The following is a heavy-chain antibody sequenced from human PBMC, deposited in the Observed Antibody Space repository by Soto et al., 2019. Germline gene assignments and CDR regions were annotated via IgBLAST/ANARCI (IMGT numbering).Heavy chain of an antibody. J-gene: IGHJ4*02. CDR1: GYTFTSYA. V-gene: IGHV1-3*01. CDR2: INAGNGNT. Sequence: QVQLVQSGAEVKKPGASVKVSCKASGYTFTSYAMHWVRQAPGQRLEWMGWINAGNGNTKYSQKFQGRVTITMDTSASTAYMDLSSLRSEDTAVYYCARDFSWFGELIASDYWGQGTLVTVSS. CDR3: ARDFSWFGELIASDY. D-gene: IGHD3-10*01.